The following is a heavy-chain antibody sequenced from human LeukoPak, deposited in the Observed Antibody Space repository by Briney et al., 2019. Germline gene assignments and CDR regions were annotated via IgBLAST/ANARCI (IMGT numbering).Heavy chain of an antibody. Sequence: GASVKVSCKASGYTFTGYYMHWVRQAPGQGLEWMGWINPNSGGTNYAQKFQGRVTMTRDTSISTAYMELSRLRSDDTAVYYCARDRGQYSSGWYGGGFDPWGQGTLVTVSS. D-gene: IGHD6-13*01. CDR2: INPNSGGT. V-gene: IGHV1-2*02. CDR1: GYTFTGYY. J-gene: IGHJ5*02. CDR3: ARDRGQYSSGWYGGGFDP.